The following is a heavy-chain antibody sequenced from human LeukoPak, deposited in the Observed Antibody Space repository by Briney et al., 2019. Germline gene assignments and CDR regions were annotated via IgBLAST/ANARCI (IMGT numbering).Heavy chain of an antibody. Sequence: SETLSLTCAVYGGSFSGYYWSWIRQPPGKGLEWIGEINHSESTNYNPSLKSRVTISVDTSKNQFSLKLSSVTAADTAVYYCAGRDVVAKKYYFDYWGQGTLVTVSS. CDR3: AGRDVVAKKYYFDY. D-gene: IGHD2-15*01. CDR2: INHSEST. V-gene: IGHV4-34*01. J-gene: IGHJ4*02. CDR1: GGSFSGYY.